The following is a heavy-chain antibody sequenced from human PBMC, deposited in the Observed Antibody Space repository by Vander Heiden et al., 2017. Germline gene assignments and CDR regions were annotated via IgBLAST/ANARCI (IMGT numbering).Heavy chain of an antibody. V-gene: IGHV2-5*01. CDR2: IYWNEDK. Sequence: QITLKESGPTLVRPTQTLTLTCTFSGFSLISIGMGVGWIRQPPGKALEWLALIYWNEDKYYSPSLKSRLTITKDTSKNQVVLILTNTAPLDTATYYCAHTSRTYANYFDFWGQGSLVIVSS. CDR3: AHTSRTYANYFDF. CDR1: GFSLISIGMG. J-gene: IGHJ4*02. D-gene: IGHD3-10*01.